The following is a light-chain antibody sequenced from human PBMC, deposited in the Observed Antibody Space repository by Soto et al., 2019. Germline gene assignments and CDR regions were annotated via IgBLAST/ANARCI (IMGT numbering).Light chain of an antibody. J-gene: IGLJ2*01. CDR2: RND. V-gene: IGLV1-47*01. CDR1: RSNIGSNY. Sequence: QSVLTQPPSASGTPGQRVTISCSGARSNIGSNYVYWYQQLPGTAPKLLIYRNDQRPSGVPDRFSGSKSGSSASLAISGLRSEDEADYYCAAWDDGMSAVLFGGGTKLTVL. CDR3: AAWDDGMSAVL.